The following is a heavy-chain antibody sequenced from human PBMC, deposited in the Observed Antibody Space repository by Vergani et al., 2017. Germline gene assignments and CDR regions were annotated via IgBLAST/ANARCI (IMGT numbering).Heavy chain of an antibody. CDR2: ISYDGSNK. V-gene: IGHV3-30*18. J-gene: IGHJ3*02. CDR1: GFTFSSYG. CDR3: AKSSGGWSLDAFDI. Sequence: QVQLVESGGGVVQPGRSLRLSCAASGFTFSSYGMHWVRQAPGKGLEWVAVISYDGSNKYYANSVKGRFTISRDNSKNTLYLQMNSLRAEDTALYHCAKSSGGWSLDAFDIWGQGTMVTVSS. D-gene: IGHD6-19*01.